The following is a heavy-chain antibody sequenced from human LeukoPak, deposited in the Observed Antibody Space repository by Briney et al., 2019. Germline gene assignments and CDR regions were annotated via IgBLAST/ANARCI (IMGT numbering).Heavy chain of an antibody. Sequence: SETLSLICTVSADSISSGYYWGWIRQSPGKGLEWIGGIYHSGSTYYNPSLRSRVTISVDMSKNQFSLRLNSVTAADTAVYYCARDGASASGSWFGPWGQGTLVIVSS. CDR2: IYHSGST. D-gene: IGHD1-26*01. V-gene: IGHV4-38-2*02. CDR3: ARDGASASGSWFGP. J-gene: IGHJ5*02. CDR1: ADSISSGYY.